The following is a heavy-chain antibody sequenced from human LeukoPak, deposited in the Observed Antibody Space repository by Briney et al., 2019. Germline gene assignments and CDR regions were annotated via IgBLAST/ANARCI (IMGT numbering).Heavy chain of an antibody. Sequence: PGGSLRLSCAASGFTFSSYSMNWVRQAPGKGLEWVSYISSSSSTIYYADSVKGRFTISRDNAKNSLYLQMNSLRAEDTAVYYCARTVVVASYNWFDPWGQGTLLTVSS. CDR3: ARTVVVASYNWFDP. D-gene: IGHD2-21*01. V-gene: IGHV3-48*01. J-gene: IGHJ5*02. CDR1: GFTFSSYS. CDR2: ISSSSSTI.